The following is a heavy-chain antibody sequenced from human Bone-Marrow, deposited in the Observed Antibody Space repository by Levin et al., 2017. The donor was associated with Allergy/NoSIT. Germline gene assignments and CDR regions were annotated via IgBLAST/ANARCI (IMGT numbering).Heavy chain of an antibody. V-gene: IGHV4-4*07. CDR3: ARALGAPIDWFDS. CDR2: IYISGST. CDR1: GGSLSSYH. J-gene: IGHJ5*01. D-gene: IGHD1-26*01. Sequence: GSLRLSCTVSGGSLSSYHWSWIRQPAGKGLEWIGRIYISGSTKYNPSLKSRVTMSVDTSQNQFSLKLTSVTAADPAVYYCARALGAPIDWFDSWGQGTLVTVSS.